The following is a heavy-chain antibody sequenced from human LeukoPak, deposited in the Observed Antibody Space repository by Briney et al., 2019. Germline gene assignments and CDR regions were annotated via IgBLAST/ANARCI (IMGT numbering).Heavy chain of an antibody. CDR1: GFTFNTYA. V-gene: IGHV3-23*01. J-gene: IGHJ4*02. D-gene: IGHD5-24*01. CDR2: IVGNGGGI. Sequence: GGSLTLSCAGSGFTFNTYAMNWVRQAPGKGLEWVSVIVGNGGGIDYADSVKGRFTIPRDNSKNTLYQQMHSLRAEDTAVYYCAKDRIPDGKYSIDFWGQGTLVIVSS. CDR3: AKDRIPDGKYSIDF.